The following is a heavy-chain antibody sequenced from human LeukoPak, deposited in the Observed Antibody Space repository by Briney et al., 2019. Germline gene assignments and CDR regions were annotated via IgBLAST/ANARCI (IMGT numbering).Heavy chain of an antibody. J-gene: IGHJ6*03. V-gene: IGHV4-59*01. CDR3: ARLHYDFWGVNYYYYMDV. CDR1: GGSISSYY. CDR2: IYYSGST. Sequence: SETLSLTCTVSGGSISSYYWSWIRQPPGKGLEWIGYIYYSGSTNYNPSLKSRVTISVDTSKNQFSLELSSVTAADTAVYYCARLHYDFWGVNYYYYMDVWGKGTTVTVSS. D-gene: IGHD3-3*01.